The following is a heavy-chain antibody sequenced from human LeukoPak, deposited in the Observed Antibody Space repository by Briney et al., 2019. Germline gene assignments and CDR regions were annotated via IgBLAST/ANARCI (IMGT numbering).Heavy chain of an antibody. Sequence: GGSLRLSCAASGFTFSSDAMSWVRQAPGKGLEWVSAISGSGGSTNYADSVKGRFTISRDHSKNTLYLQMNRLRAEATALYYCAKREKGTTGRFFDYWGQGTLVTVSS. D-gene: IGHD4-17*01. CDR3: AKREKGTTGRFFDY. V-gene: IGHV3-23*01. CDR2: ISGSGGST. CDR1: GFTFSSDA. J-gene: IGHJ4*02.